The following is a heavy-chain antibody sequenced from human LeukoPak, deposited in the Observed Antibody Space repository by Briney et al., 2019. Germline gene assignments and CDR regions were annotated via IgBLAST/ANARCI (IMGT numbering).Heavy chain of an antibody. D-gene: IGHD2-21*02. V-gene: IGHV3-23*01. CDR1: GFTFSSYG. J-gene: IGHJ4*02. Sequence: GGSLRLSCAASGFTFSSYGMHWVRQAPGKGLEWVSGISGSGGSAYYADSVKGRFTISRDNSKNTLHLQMNSLRAEDTAIYYCAKGTPSAIIVVVTALDYWGQGTLVTVSS. CDR2: ISGSGGSA. CDR3: AKGTPSAIIVVVTALDY.